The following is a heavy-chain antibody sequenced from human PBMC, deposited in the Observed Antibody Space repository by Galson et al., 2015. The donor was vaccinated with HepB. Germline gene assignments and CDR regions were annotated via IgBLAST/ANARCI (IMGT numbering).Heavy chain of an antibody. V-gene: IGHV1-46*01. CDR1: GYTFTGYY. D-gene: IGHD3/OR15-3a*01. CDR2: INPSGGST. J-gene: IGHJ4*02. CDR3: ARDPAFGPLDY. Sequence: SVKVSCKASGYTFTGYYMHWVRQAPGQGLEWMGIINPSGGSTSYAQKFQGRVTMTRDTSTSTAYMELRSLRSDDTAVYYCARDPAFGPLDYWGQGTLVTVSS.